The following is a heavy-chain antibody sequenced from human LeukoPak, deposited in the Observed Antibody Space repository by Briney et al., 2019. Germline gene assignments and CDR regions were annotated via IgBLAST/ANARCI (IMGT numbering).Heavy chain of an antibody. CDR2: ITHDGGST. Sequence: GGSLRLSCAASGFTFSNYAIHWVRQAPGRGLEYISSITHDGGSTYYANSVKGRFTISRDNSKNTLYLQMGSLRAEDMAVYYCARGSGVLLNFGPLGYWGQGTLVTVSS. CDR1: GFTFSNYA. D-gene: IGHD3-10*01. J-gene: IGHJ4*02. V-gene: IGHV3-64*01. CDR3: ARGSGVLLNFGPLGY.